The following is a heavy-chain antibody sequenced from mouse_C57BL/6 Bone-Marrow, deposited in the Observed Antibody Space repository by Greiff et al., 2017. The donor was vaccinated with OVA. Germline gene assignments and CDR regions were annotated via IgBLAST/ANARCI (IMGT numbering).Heavy chain of an antibody. CDR3: TGRILLYWYFDV. CDR2: IRLKSDNYAT. CDR1: GFTFSNYW. V-gene: IGHV6-3*01. Sequence: DVMLVESGGGLVQPGGSMKLSCVASGFTFSNYWMNWVRQSPEKGLEWVAQIRLKSDNYATHYAESVKGRFTISRDDSKSSVYLQMNNLRAEDTGIYYCTGRILLYWYFDVWGTGTTVTVSS. J-gene: IGHJ1*03. D-gene: IGHD1-1*01.